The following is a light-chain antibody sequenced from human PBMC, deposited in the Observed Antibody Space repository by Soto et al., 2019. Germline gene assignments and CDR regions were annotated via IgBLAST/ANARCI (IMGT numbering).Light chain of an antibody. Sequence: IRMTQSPSSLSASTGDRVTITCRASQSISSYLNWYQQKPGKAPKFLIYAASSLQSGVPSRFSGSGSGTDFTLTISSLQFEDFATYYCQQSYTTPPTFGQGTRLEIK. CDR3: QQSYTTPPT. CDR2: AAS. J-gene: IGKJ5*01. CDR1: QSISSY. V-gene: IGKV1-39*01.